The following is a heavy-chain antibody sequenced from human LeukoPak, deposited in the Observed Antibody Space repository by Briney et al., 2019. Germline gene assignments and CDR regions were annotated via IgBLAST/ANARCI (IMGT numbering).Heavy chain of an antibody. J-gene: IGHJ4*02. CDR1: GYTFTNYG. CDR2: INTSTGNP. V-gene: IGHV7-4-1*02. CDR3: ARVPTYSTSSWGPGDY. D-gene: IGHD6-6*01. Sequence: ASVKVSCKASGYTFTNYGMNWVRQAPGQGLEWMVWINTSTGNPTYAQGFTGRFLFSLDTSVSTTYLQISGLKAEDTAVYYCARVPTYSTSSWGPGDYWGQGTLVTVSS.